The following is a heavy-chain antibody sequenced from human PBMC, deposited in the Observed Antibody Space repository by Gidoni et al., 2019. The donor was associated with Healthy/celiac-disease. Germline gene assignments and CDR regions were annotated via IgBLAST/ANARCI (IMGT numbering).Heavy chain of an antibody. Sequence: QLQLQESGPGLVQPSETLSLTCTVSGGSISSSSYYWGWIRQPPGKGLEWIGSIYYSGSTYYNPSLKSRVTISVDTSKNQFSLKLSSVTAADTAVYYCARLPLDCSSTSCYLRVPNYYYYGMDVWGQGTTVTVSS. D-gene: IGHD2-2*01. CDR3: ARLPLDCSSTSCYLRVPNYYYYGMDV. V-gene: IGHV4-39*01. J-gene: IGHJ6*02. CDR1: GGSISSSSYY. CDR2: IYYSGST.